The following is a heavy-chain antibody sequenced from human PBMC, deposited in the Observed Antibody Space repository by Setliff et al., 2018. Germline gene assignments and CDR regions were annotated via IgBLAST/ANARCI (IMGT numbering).Heavy chain of an antibody. CDR1: GGTFSSYA. V-gene: IGHV1-69*10. J-gene: IGHJ5*02. CDR2: ISPILGIA. Sequence: GASVKVSCKASGGTFSSYAINWVRQAPGQGLEWMGGISPILGIANYAQKFQGRVTITADESTSTAYMELSSLRSEDTAVYYCARDLREMATILNWFDPWGQGTLVTVSS. D-gene: IGHD5-12*01. CDR3: ARDLREMATILNWFDP.